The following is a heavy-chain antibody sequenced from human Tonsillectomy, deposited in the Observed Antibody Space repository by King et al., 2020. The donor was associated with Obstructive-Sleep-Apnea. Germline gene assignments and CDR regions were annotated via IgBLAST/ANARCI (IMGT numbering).Heavy chain of an antibody. V-gene: IGHV3-30*04. CDR2: ISYDGSNK. CDR3: ASDATRAAAGTRIGGFDY. CDR1: GFTFSSYA. Sequence: VQLVESGGGVVQPGRSLRLSCAASGFTFSSYAMYWVRQAPGKGLEWVAVISYDGSNKYYADSVKGRFTISRDNSKNTLYLQMNSLRAEDTAVYYCASDATRAAAGTRIGGFDYWGQGTLVTVSS. J-gene: IGHJ4*02. D-gene: IGHD6-13*01.